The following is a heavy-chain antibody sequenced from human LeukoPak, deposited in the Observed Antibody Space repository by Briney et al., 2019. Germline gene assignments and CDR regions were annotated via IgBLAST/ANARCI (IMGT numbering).Heavy chain of an antibody. V-gene: IGHV5-51*01. CDR1: GYSFTSYW. CDR2: IYPGDSDT. J-gene: IGHJ4*02. Sequence: ESLKISCKGSGYSFTSYWIGWVRQMPGKGLEWMGIIYPGDSDTRYSPSFQGQVTISADKSISTAYLQWSSLKASDTAMYYCARQGVYVDTAMVSDYWGQGTLVTVSS. D-gene: IGHD5-18*01. CDR3: ARQGVYVDTAMVSDY.